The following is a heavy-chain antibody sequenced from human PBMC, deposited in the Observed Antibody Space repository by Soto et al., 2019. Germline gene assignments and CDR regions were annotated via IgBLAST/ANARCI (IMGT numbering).Heavy chain of an antibody. CDR2: IYYSGST. CDR1: GGSISSSSYY. CDR3: ARHLGFGYSSGWYELTYYFDY. V-gene: IGHV4-39*01. Sequence: PSETLSLTCTVSGGSISSSSYYWGWIRQPPGKGLEWIGSIYYSGSTYYNPSLKSRVTISVDTSKNQFSLKLSSVTAADTAVYYCARHLGFGYSSGWYELTYYFDYWGQGTLVTVSS. D-gene: IGHD6-19*01. J-gene: IGHJ4*02.